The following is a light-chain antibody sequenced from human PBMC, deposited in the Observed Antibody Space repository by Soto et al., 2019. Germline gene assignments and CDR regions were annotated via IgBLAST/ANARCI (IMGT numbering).Light chain of an antibody. V-gene: IGKV3-20*01. CDR3: QQYGSLIT. CDR2: GAF. Sequence: IVITQSPSTLSVSPLRRATLSCRASQSVATNLAWYQQKPGQPPRLLIYGAFSRATDIPDRFSGSGSGTDFTLTINRLEPEDSAVYYCQQYGSLITFGQGTRLEIK. CDR1: QSVATN. J-gene: IGKJ5*01.